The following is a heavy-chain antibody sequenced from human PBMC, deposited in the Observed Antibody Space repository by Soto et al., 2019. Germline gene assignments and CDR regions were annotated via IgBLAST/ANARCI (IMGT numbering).Heavy chain of an antibody. D-gene: IGHD4-17*01. V-gene: IGHV4-31*03. CDR3: ARDHHTVTTEPTTYYYYYYGMDV. Sequence: SETLSLTCTVSGGSISSGGYYWSWIRQHPGKGLEWIGYIYYSGSTYYNPSLKSRVTISVDTSKNQFSLKLSSVTAADTAVYYCARDHHTVTTEPTTYYYYYYGMDVWGQGTTVTVSS. J-gene: IGHJ6*02. CDR2: IYYSGST. CDR1: GGSISSGGYY.